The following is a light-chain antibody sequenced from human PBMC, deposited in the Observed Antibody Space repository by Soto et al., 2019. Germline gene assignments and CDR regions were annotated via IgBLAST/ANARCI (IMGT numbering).Light chain of an antibody. CDR3: QHYNNWPFP. CDR2: GAS. J-gene: IGKJ2*01. Sequence: EIVMTQSPATLSVSPGERATLSCRASQSVSSNLAWYQQQPGQAPSLLISGASARATGVPARFSGSGSGTEFTLTISSLQSEDFAVYYCQHYNNWPFPFGQGTKLEI. CDR1: QSVSSN. V-gene: IGKV3-15*01.